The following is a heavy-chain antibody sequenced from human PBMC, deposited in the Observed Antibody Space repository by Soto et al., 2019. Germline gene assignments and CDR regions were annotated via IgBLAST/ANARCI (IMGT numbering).Heavy chain of an antibody. CDR2: INSNGGGT. V-gene: IGHV1-2*04. J-gene: IGHJ6*02. CDR1: GYTFTKYD. Sequence: ASVKVSCKASGYTFTKYDIHWVRQATGQGLEATGQGLEWLGWINSNGGGTNYAQKFRGWVTMTRDTSISTAYMELSRLRSDDTAVYYCAREDVAGHYYGMDVWGQGTTVTVSS. D-gene: IGHD6-13*01. CDR3: AREDVAGHYYGMDV.